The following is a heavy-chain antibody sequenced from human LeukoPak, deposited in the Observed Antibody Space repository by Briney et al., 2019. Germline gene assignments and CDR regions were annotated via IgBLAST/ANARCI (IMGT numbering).Heavy chain of an antibody. V-gene: IGHV3-48*03. CDR3: ARDPTQLWLLPKPPGGHDDAFDI. CDR1: GFTFSSYE. Sequence: PGGSLRLSCAASGFTFSSYEMNWVRQAPGKGLEWVSYISSSGSTIYYADSVKGRFTISRDNAKNSLYLQMNSLRAEDTAVYYCARDPTQLWLLPKPPGGHDDAFDIWGQGTMVTVSS. CDR2: ISSSGSTI. J-gene: IGHJ3*02. D-gene: IGHD5-18*01.